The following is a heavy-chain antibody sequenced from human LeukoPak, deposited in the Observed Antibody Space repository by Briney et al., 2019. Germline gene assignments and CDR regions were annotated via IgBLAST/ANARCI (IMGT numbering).Heavy chain of an antibody. V-gene: IGHV3-74*01. D-gene: IGHD6-13*01. CDR1: GXTFSSNW. J-gene: IGHJ4*02. CDR2: INSDGSGT. Sequence: GGSLRLSCAASGXTFSSNWMHWVRQAPGKGLVWVSRINSDGSGTGYADSVKGRFTISRDNAKNTLYLQMNSLRAEDTAVYYCARAVTAAGTLDYWGQGTLVTVSS. CDR3: ARAVTAAGTLDY.